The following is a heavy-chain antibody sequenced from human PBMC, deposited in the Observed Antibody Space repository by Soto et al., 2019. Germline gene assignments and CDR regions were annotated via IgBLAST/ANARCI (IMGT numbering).Heavy chain of an antibody. CDR1: GFTFDDYA. D-gene: IGHD3-9*01. V-gene: IGHV3-9*01. J-gene: IGHJ6*03. Sequence: GGSLRLSCAASGFTFDDYAMHWVRQAPGKGLEWVSGISWNSGSIGYADSVKGRFTISRDNAKNSLYLQMNSLRAEDTALYYCAKDMESRRYFALPTILYNYYYYMDVWGKGTTVTVSS. CDR2: ISWNSGSI. CDR3: AKDMESRRYFALPTILYNYYYYMDV.